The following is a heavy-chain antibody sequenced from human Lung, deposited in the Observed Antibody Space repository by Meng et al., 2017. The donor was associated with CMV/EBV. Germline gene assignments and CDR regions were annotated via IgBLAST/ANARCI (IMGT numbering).Heavy chain of an antibody. V-gene: IGHV4-28*05. CDR2: IYYSGSF. Sequence: SETLSLTCTVSGYSIRNTDWWGWIRQPPGAGLEWIAYIYYSGSFYYNPSLQSRVTMSVDTSKNQFSLKLNSVTAEDTAIYYCARLSGGDGSRWGLLDPWGQGXLVTVSS. D-gene: IGHD1-26*01. J-gene: IGHJ5*02. CDR1: GYSIRNTDW. CDR3: ARLSGGDGSRWGLLDP.